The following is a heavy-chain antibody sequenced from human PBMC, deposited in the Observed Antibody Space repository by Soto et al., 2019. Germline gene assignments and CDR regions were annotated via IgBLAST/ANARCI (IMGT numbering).Heavy chain of an antibody. Sequence: QVQLVESGGGVVQPGKSLRLSCSASGFSFGGFGMHWFRQAPGKGLEWVALIWYDGSKKYYADSVKGRFTISRDNSRKTVYLEMTSLRGEDTAVYYCGRALAGVNDACDMWGKGTNFPVSP. CDR3: GRALAGVNDACDM. CDR2: IWYDGSKK. J-gene: IGHJ3*02. D-gene: IGHD6-13*01. V-gene: IGHV3-33*01. CDR1: GFSFGGFG.